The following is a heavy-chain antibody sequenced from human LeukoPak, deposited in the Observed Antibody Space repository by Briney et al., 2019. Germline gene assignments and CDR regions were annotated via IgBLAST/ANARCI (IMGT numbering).Heavy chain of an antibody. CDR2: IYYSGST. Sequence: SETLSLTCTVSGGSISSYYWSWIRQPPGKGLEWIGYIYYSGSTNYNPSLKSRVTISVDTSKNQFSLKLSSVTAADTAVYYCARGPMVRGAPLPDYWGQGTLVTVSS. J-gene: IGHJ4*02. CDR3: ARGPMVRGAPLPDY. CDR1: GGSISSYY. D-gene: IGHD3-10*01. V-gene: IGHV4-59*01.